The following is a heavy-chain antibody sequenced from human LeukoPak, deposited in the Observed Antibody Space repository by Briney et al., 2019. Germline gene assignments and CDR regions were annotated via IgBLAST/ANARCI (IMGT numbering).Heavy chain of an antibody. Sequence: VASVKVSCKASGGTFSSYAISWVRQAPGQGLEWMGGIIPIFGTANYAQKFQGRVTITADESTSTAYMELSSLRSEDTAVYYCASYSLARVSHFAYWGQGTLVTVSS. V-gene: IGHV1-69*01. CDR1: GGTFSSYA. D-gene: IGHD5/OR15-5a*01. CDR2: IIPIFGTA. J-gene: IGHJ4*02. CDR3: ASYSLARVSHFAY.